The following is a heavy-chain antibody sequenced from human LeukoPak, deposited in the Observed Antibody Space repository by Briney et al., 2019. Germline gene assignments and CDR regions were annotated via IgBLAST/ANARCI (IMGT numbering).Heavy chain of an antibody. CDR1: GGSISSSSYY. Sequence: PSETLSLTCTASGGSISSSSYYWGWIRQPPGKGLEWIGSIYYSGSTYYNPSLKSRVTISVDTSKNQFSLKLSSVTAADTAVHYFARHLYGSGHYYNGVFDYCGQGTLVTVSS. V-gene: IGHV4-39*01. CDR2: IYYSGST. J-gene: IGHJ4*02. CDR3: ARHLYGSGHYYNGVFDY. D-gene: IGHD3-10*01.